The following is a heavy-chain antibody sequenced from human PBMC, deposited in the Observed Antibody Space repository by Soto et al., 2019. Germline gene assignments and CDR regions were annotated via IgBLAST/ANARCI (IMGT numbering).Heavy chain of an antibody. V-gene: IGHV4-39*01. D-gene: IGHD3-3*02. J-gene: IGHJ5*02. Sequence: NLRETLSLTCTVSGDSIISCDFYWGWVRQPPGKGLEWIGSIFYLGSSYYNPSLKSRVTMSVDTSKNQFSLRLRSVTAADTALYFCARHSLALRKNNWFDPWGQGIMVTASS. CDR1: GDSIISCDFY. CDR3: ARHSLALRKNNWFDP. CDR2: IFYLGSS.